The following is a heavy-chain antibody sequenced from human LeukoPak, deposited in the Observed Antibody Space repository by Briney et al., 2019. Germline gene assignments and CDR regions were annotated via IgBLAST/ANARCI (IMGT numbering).Heavy chain of an antibody. D-gene: IGHD3-3*01. CDR3: ARDLELATGY. CDR1: GYTFTGYY. Sequence: ASVKVSCKASGYTFTGYYMHWVRPAPGQGLEWMGWINPNSGGTNYAQKFQGRVTMTRDTSISTAYMELSRLRSDDTAVYYCARDLELATGYWGQGTLVTVSS. CDR2: INPNSGGT. J-gene: IGHJ4*02. V-gene: IGHV1-2*02.